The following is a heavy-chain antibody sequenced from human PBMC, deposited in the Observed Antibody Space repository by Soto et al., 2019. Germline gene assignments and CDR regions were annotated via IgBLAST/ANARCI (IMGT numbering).Heavy chain of an antibody. CDR1: GYTFTSYA. CDR2: INAGNGNT. J-gene: IGHJ4*02. Sequence: ASVKVSCKASGYTFTSYAMHWVRQAPGQRLEWMGWINAGNGNTKYSQKFQGRVTITRGTSASTAYMELSSLRSEDTAVYYCARGIVRGVRLPDYWGQGTLVTVSS. V-gene: IGHV1-3*01. CDR3: ARGIVRGVRLPDY. D-gene: IGHD3-10*01.